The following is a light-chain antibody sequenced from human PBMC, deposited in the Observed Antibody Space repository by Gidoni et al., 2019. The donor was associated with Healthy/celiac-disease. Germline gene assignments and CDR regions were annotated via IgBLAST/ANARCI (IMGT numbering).Light chain of an antibody. CDR3: QQRRNWLT. V-gene: IGKV3-11*01. Sequence: DIVLTQSPATLSLSPGERATLSCRASQSVSSYLAWYQQKPGQAPRLLIYDASNRATGIPARFSGSGSGTDFTLTISSLEPKDFAVYYCQQRRNWLTFGGGTKVEIK. CDR1: QSVSSY. J-gene: IGKJ4*01. CDR2: DAS.